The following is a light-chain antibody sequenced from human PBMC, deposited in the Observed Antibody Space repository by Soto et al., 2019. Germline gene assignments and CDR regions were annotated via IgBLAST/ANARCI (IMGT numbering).Light chain of an antibody. J-gene: IGKJ3*01. CDR3: QQYGSSPFT. CDR2: GAS. V-gene: IGKV3-20*01. CDR1: QSVSSSY. Sequence: EIVLTQSPGTLSLSPGERATLSCRASQSVSSSYLAWYQQKPGQAPRLLIYGASSRATDIPDRFSGSGSGTDFTLTISRLEPEDFEVYSYQQYGSSPFTFGPGTKVDIK.